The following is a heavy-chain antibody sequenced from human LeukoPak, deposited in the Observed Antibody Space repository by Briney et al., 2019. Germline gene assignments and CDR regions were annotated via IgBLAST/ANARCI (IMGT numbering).Heavy chain of an antibody. CDR2: INHSGST. CDR3: ARERGYSYNYYYMDV. Sequence: SETLSLTCAVYGGSFSGYYWSWIRQPPGKGVEWIGEINHSGSTNYNPSLKSRVTISVDTSKNQFSLKLSSVTAADTALYYCARERGYSYNYYYMDVWGKGTTVTVSS. CDR1: GGSFSGYY. V-gene: IGHV4-34*01. J-gene: IGHJ6*03. D-gene: IGHD5-18*01.